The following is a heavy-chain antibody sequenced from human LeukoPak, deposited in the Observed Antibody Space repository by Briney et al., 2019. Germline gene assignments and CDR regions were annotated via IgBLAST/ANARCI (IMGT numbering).Heavy chain of an antibody. Sequence: PGGSLRLSCAASGFPFNAYWMTWVRQAPGKGLVWVSHINSDGSWTSYADFVKGRFTISKDNAKNTVYLQMNSLRAEDTAVYYCVSFYETYWGRGTLVTVSS. CDR2: INSDGSWT. V-gene: IGHV3-74*01. J-gene: IGHJ4*02. D-gene: IGHD2/OR15-2a*01. CDR1: GFPFNAYW. CDR3: VSFYETY.